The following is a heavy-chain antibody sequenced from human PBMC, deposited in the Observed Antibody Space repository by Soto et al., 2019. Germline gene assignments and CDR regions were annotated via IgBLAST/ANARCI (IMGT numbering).Heavy chain of an antibody. Sequence: QVRLQELGPGLVKPSETLSLTCTVSGASISNYYWSWIRQPAGKGLECLGRIYASGTTTYNPSLRRRVTMSVDTSKNQFSLNLNSVTAADKAVYYCARESRSELGTVEYWGQGTLVTVSS. D-gene: IGHD1-1*01. J-gene: IGHJ4*02. V-gene: IGHV4-4*07. CDR3: ARESRSELGTVEY. CDR2: IYASGTT. CDR1: GASISNYY.